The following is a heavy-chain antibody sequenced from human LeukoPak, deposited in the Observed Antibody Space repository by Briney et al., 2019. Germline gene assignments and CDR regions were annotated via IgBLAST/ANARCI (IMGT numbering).Heavy chain of an antibody. CDR1: GFTFSSYA. CDR2: ISGSGGST. Sequence: QPGGSLRLSCAASGFTFSSYAMSWVRQAPGEGLEWVSGISGSGGSTYYADSVKGRFTISRDNSKNTLYLQMNSLRAEDTAVYYCAKLMYSSGWDTLDYWGQGTLVTVSS. D-gene: IGHD6-19*01. CDR3: AKLMYSSGWDTLDY. V-gene: IGHV3-23*01. J-gene: IGHJ4*02.